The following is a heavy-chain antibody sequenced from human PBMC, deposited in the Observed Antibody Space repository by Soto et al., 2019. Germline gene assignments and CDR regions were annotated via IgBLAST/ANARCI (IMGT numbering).Heavy chain of an antibody. Sequence: GGSLRLSCAASGFTFSSYALHWVRQAPGKGLEWVAIMSYDGTTNSYADSVKGRFTISRDDSKKTVYLQMNSLRPEDTAVYYCAKEWQQLGMCYYYYGMDVWGQGTTVTVSS. D-gene: IGHD6-13*01. CDR1: GFTFSSYA. J-gene: IGHJ6*02. V-gene: IGHV3-30-3*01. CDR2: MSYDGTTN. CDR3: AKEWQQLGMCYYYYGMDV.